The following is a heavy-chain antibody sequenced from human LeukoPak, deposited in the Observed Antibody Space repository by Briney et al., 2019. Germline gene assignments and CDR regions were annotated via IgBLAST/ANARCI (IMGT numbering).Heavy chain of an antibody. J-gene: IGHJ4*02. CDR3: ARHFYCSSTSCSHYFDL. V-gene: IGHV4-39*01. Sequence: SETLSLTCTVSGGSISSRSYYWGWIRQPPGKGLEWIGSIYYSGSTYYNPSLKSQVTISVDTSKNQFSLKLSSVTAADTAVYYCARHFYCSSTSCSHYFDLWGQGTLVTVSS. CDR1: GGSISSRSYY. CDR2: IYYSGST. D-gene: IGHD2-2*01.